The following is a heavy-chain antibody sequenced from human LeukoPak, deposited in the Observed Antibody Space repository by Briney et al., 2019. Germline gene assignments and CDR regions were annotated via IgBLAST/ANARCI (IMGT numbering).Heavy chain of an antibody. D-gene: IGHD3-10*01. CDR3: ARGVDYYGV. CDR1: GGSISNYY. J-gene: IGHJ4*02. Sequence: PSETLSLTCTVSGGSISNYYWSWIRQPPGKGLEWIAYIYYSGSTKYSPSLKSRATISVDTSKNQFSLKLSSVTAADTAVYYCARGVDYYGVWGQGTLVTVSS. V-gene: IGHV4-59*12. CDR2: IYYSGST.